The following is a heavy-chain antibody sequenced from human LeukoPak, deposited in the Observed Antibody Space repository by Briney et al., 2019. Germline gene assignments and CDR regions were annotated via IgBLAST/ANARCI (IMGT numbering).Heavy chain of an antibody. Sequence: PGGSLRLSCAVSGFTFNTAWTAWVRQAPGKGLEYVGRIKSETDGGTTYYAAPVKGRFTISRDDSKNTLFLQMDGLKIEDTALYYCTAGLRLWGQGTLVTVSS. CDR1: GFTFNTAW. J-gene: IGHJ1*01. CDR2: IKSETDGGTT. D-gene: IGHD3-16*01. CDR3: TAGLRL. V-gene: IGHV3-15*01.